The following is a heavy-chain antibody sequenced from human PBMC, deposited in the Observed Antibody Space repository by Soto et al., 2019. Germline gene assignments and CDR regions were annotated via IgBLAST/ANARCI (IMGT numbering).Heavy chain of an antibody. Sequence: GGSLRLSCAASGFTFSSYAMSWVRQAPGKGLEWVSAISGSGGSTYYADSVKGRFTISRDNSKNTLYLQMNSLRAEDTAVYYCAKDIGYSSSPLYGMDVWGQGTTVTVSS. V-gene: IGHV3-23*01. D-gene: IGHD6-6*01. CDR2: ISGSGGST. J-gene: IGHJ6*02. CDR1: GFTFSSYA. CDR3: AKDIGYSSSPLYGMDV.